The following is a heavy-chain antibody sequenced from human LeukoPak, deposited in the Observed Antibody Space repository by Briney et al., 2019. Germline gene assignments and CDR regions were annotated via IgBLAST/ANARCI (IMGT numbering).Heavy chain of an antibody. CDR3: AKKEGGIALFSAFDY. Sequence: GGSLRLSCAASGFTFSSYAMSWVRQAPGKGLEWVSAISGSGGSTYYADSVKGRFTTSRDNSKNTLYLQMNSLRAEGTAVYYCAKKEGGIALFSAFDYWGQGTLVTVSS. CDR2: ISGSGGST. J-gene: IGHJ4*02. CDR1: GFTFSSYA. D-gene: IGHD6-13*01. V-gene: IGHV3-23*01.